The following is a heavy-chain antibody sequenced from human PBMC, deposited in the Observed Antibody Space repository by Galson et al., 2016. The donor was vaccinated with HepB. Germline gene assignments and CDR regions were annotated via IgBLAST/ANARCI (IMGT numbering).Heavy chain of an antibody. V-gene: IGHV4-4*07. CDR2: INSGGST. J-gene: IGHJ4*02. D-gene: IGHD6-19*01. Sequence: SETLSLTCTVSGGSISNWYWSWIRQPAGKGLEWLGRINSGGSTNYDPSPKSRVTISIDTSKSQFYLNLNSVTAADTAVYYCARKYSSGGLDYFDYWGQGTLVTVSS. CDR1: GGSISNWY. CDR3: ARKYSSGGLDYFDY.